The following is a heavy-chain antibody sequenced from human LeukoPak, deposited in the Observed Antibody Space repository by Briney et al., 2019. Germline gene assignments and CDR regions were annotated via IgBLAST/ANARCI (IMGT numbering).Heavy chain of an antibody. CDR3: ARDRGINWFDP. CDR2: INTDGTNT. CDR1: GYTFTNYW. Sequence: PGGSLRLSCAASGYTFTNYWMHWVRQAPGGGLVWVSRINTDGTNTVYADSVRGRFTVSRDNAKNTLYLQMDSLRAEDTAVYYCARDRGINWFDPWGQGTLVAVSS. J-gene: IGHJ5*02. V-gene: IGHV3-74*01. D-gene: IGHD3-16*01.